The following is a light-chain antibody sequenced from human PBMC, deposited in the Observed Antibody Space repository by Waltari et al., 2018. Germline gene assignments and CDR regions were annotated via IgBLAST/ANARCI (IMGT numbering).Light chain of an antibody. V-gene: IGKV3-20*01. CDR3: QHYVRLPAT. Sequence: SCRASQGVSGSLAGYQHKAGQSPRLLIYGASSRATGIPDRFSGGGSGTDFSLTISRLEPEDFAVYYCQHYVRLPATFGQGTKVEI. CDR2: GAS. J-gene: IGKJ1*01. CDR1: QGVSGS.